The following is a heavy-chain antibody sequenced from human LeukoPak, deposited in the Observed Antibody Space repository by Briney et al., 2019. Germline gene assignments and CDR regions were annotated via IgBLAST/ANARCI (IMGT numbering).Heavy chain of an antibody. CDR2: INAGNGNT. Sequence: ASVKVSCKVSGYTLTELFMHWVRQAPGQRLEWMGWINAGNGNTKYSQKFQGRVTITRDTSASTAYMELSSLRSGDTAVYYCARLRVFLGGGFDPWAREPWSPPPQ. J-gene: IGHJ5*02. D-gene: IGHD3-16*01. CDR3: ARLRVFLGGGFDP. CDR1: GYTLTELF. V-gene: IGHV1-3*01.